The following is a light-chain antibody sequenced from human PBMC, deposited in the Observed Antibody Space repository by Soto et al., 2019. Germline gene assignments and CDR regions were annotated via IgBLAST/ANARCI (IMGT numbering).Light chain of an antibody. CDR2: AVS. CDR1: SNDVGGYNY. CDR3: CSYAGGNTWV. V-gene: IGLV2-11*01. J-gene: IGLJ3*02. Sequence: QSALTQPRSVSGSPGQSVTISCTGTSNDVGGYNYVSWYQQHPGKAPKFMISAVSKRPSGVPDRFSGSKSGNTASLTISGLQAEDEADYYCCSYAGGNTWVFGGGTQLTVL.